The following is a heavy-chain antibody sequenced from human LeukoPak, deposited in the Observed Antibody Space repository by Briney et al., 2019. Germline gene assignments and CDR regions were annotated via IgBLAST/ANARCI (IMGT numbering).Heavy chain of an antibody. V-gene: IGHV4-59*01. D-gene: IGHD6-13*01. Sequence: PSETLSLTCTVSGGSISSYYWSWIRQPPGKGLEWIGYIYYSGSTNYNPSLKSRVTISVDTSKNQFSLKLSSVTAADTAVYYCARAAGTYNWFDPWGQGTLVTVSS. CDR1: GGSISSYY. CDR2: IYYSGST. CDR3: ARAAGTYNWFDP. J-gene: IGHJ5*02.